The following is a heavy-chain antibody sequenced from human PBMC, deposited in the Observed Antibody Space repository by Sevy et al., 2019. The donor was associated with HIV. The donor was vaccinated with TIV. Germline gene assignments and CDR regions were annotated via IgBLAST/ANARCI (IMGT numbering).Heavy chain of an antibody. CDR3: ARGPKPAITGTTYLYYYYMDV. Sequence: LKISCAASGFTFSDYYMSWIRQAPGKGLEWVSYISSSGSTIYYADSVKGRFTISRDNAKNSLYLQMNSLRAEDTAVYYCARGPKPAITGTTYLYYYYMDVWGKGTTVTVSS. J-gene: IGHJ6*03. V-gene: IGHV3-11*01. D-gene: IGHD1-20*01. CDR2: ISSSGSTI. CDR1: GFTFSDYY.